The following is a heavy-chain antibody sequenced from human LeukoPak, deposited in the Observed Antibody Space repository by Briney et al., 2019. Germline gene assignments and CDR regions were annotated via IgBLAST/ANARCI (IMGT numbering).Heavy chain of an antibody. V-gene: IGHV3-21*01. D-gene: IGHD3-22*01. CDR1: GFTFSSYG. Sequence: GGSLRLSCAASGFTFSSYGMHWVRQAPGKGLEWVSSISSSSSYIYYADSVKGRFTISRDNAKNSLYLQMNSLRAEDTAVYYCARVGIAYYYDSSGYYTDFWGQGTLVTVSS. CDR3: ARVGIAYYYDSSGYYTDF. CDR2: ISSSSSYI. J-gene: IGHJ4*02.